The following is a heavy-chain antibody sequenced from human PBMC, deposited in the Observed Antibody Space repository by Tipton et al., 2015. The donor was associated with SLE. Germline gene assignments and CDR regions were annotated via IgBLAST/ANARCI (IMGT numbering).Heavy chain of an antibody. J-gene: IGHJ6*02. D-gene: IGHD5/OR15-5a*01. V-gene: IGHV4-39*07. CDR3: ARLDVSRNYVLDV. CDR1: GESISSPGYY. CDR2: IYYSGTS. Sequence: PGLVTPSETLSLSCSVTGESISSPGYYWVWIRQTPGRGMELIGSIYYSGTSHPYPPLKRPVTVSVDTSNNQFSLTLNSVTAADTAKDFRARLDVSRNYVLDVWGQGIAVTVS.